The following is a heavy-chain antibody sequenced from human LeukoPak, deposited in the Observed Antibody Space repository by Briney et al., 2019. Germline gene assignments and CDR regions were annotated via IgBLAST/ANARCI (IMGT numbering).Heavy chain of an antibody. CDR3: TRRGRELPYYYYYYYMDV. V-gene: IGHV1-69*13. Sequence: SVKVSCKASGGTFSSYDINWLRQAPGQGLAWVGGIIPIFGTAIYTQKFQGRVTITADESTSTAYMELSSLRSEDTAVYYCTRRGRELPYYYYYYYMDVWGKGTTVTVSS. CDR1: GGTFSSYD. J-gene: IGHJ6*03. D-gene: IGHD1-7*01. CDR2: IIPIFGTA.